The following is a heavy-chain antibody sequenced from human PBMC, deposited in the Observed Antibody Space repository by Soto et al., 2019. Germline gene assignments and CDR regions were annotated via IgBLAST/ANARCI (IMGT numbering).Heavy chain of an antibody. CDR1: GFTFSSYG. J-gene: IGHJ2*01. Sequence: PGGSLRPSCAASGFTFSSYGMHWVRQAPGKGLEWVAVISYDGSNKYYADSVKGRFTISRDNSKNTLYLQMNSLRAEDTAVYYCAKSLRAYWYFDLWGRGTLVTVSS. CDR2: ISYDGSNK. CDR3: AKSLRAYWYFDL. D-gene: IGHD4-17*01. V-gene: IGHV3-30*18.